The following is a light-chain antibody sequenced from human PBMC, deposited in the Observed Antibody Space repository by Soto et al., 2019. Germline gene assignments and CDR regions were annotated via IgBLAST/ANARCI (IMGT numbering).Light chain of an antibody. CDR1: QSVSSY. J-gene: IGKJ3*01. V-gene: IGKV3-11*01. CDR2: DAS. Sequence: EIVLTQSPATLSLSPGERATLSCRASQSVSSYLAWYQQKPGQAPRLLIYDASNRATGIPARFSGRGSGTDFTLTISSLEPEDFAVYYCQQRSNWPITFGPGTKVDIK. CDR3: QQRSNWPIT.